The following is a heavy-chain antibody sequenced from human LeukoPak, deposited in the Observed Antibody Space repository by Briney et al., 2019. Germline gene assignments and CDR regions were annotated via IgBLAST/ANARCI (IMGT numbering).Heavy chain of an antibody. V-gene: IGHV4-38-2*01. Sequence: SETLSLTCAVSGNSISNTYYWGWIRQPPGKELEWIGGIYNSGSTHYNPSLKSRVTISVDTSKNQFSLKLSSVTAADTAVYYCASNSSGNYFDYWGQGTLVTVSS. J-gene: IGHJ4*02. D-gene: IGHD1-26*01. CDR1: GNSISNTYY. CDR2: IYNSGST. CDR3: ASNSSGNYFDY.